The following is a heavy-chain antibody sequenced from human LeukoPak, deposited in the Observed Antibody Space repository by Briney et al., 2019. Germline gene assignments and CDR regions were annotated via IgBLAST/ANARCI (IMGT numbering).Heavy chain of an antibody. J-gene: IGHJ4*02. CDR3: ARAHRYQLLKGGADY. CDR1: GFTFSDYY. V-gene: IGHV3-11*01. CDR2: ISSSGSTI. D-gene: IGHD2-2*01. Sequence: GGTLRLSCAASGFTFSDYYMSWIRQAPGKGLEWVSYISSSGSTIYYADSVKGRFTISRDNAKNSLYLQINSLRAEDTAVYYCARAHRYQLLKGGADYGGQGTLVTVYS.